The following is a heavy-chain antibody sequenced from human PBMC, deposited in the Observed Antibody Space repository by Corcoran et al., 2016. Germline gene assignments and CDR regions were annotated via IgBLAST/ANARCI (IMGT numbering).Heavy chain of an antibody. V-gene: IGHV3-48*04. CDR1: GFTFSSYS. D-gene: IGHD3-3*01. CDR3: AREGYDFWSGYHQAFDY. CDR2: ISSSSTI. Sequence: EVQLVESGGGLVQPGGSLRLSCAASGFTFSSYSMNWVRQAPGKGLEWVSYISSSSTIYYADSVKGRFTISRDNAKNSLYLQMNSLRAEDTDVYYCAREGYDFWSGYHQAFDYWGQGTLVTVSS. J-gene: IGHJ4*02.